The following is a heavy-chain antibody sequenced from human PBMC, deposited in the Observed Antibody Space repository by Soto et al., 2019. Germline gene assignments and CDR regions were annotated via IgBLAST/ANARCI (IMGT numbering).Heavy chain of an antibody. V-gene: IGHV1-46*01. CDR3: ARLHSTSPPYYFDF. D-gene: IGHD6-6*01. Sequence: ASVTVSCQASGYAFTTYYMHWVRQAPGQGLEWMGVINPSAGNTVYAQNFQDRVTMTRDTSTTTMYMELSSLRSDDTAVYYCARLHSTSPPYYFDFWGQGTPVTVSS. CDR1: GYAFTTYY. J-gene: IGHJ4*02. CDR2: INPSAGNT.